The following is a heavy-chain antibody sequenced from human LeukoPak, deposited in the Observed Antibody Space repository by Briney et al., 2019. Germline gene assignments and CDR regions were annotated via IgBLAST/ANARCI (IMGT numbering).Heavy chain of an antibody. CDR1: GFTFSSYS. V-gene: IGHV3-21*01. D-gene: IGHD3-10*01. CDR2: ISSSSSYI. CDR3: ARGVRSGRDFDY. J-gene: IGHJ4*02. Sequence: GGSLRLSCAASGFTFSSYSMNWVRQAPGKGLEWVSSISSSSSYIYYADSVKGRFTISRDNAKNSPYLQMNSLRAEDTAVYYCARGVRSGRDFDYWGQGTLVTVSS.